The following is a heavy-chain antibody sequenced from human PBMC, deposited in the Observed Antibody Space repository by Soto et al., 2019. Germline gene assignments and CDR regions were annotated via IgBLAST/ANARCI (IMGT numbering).Heavy chain of an antibody. V-gene: IGHV1-18*01. CDR3: ARENQHTSYDFWSGYSQHWFDP. D-gene: IGHD3-3*01. CDR2: ISAYNGNT. CDR1: GYTFTSYG. J-gene: IGHJ5*02. Sequence: QVQLVQSGAEVKKPGASVKVSCKASGYTFTSYGISWVRQAPGQGLEWMGWISAYNGNTNYAQKLQGRVTMTTDTSTSTAYMELRSLRSDDTAVYYCARENQHTSYDFWSGYSQHWFDPWGQGTLVTVSS.